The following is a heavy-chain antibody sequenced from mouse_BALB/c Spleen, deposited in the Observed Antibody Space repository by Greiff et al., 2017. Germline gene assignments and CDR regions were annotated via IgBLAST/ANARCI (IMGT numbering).Heavy chain of an antibody. D-gene: IGHD2-4*01. J-gene: IGHJ3*01. CDR3: ARVYYDYDGGFAY. CDR1: GFTFSSYA. V-gene: IGHV5-6-5*01. CDR2: ISSGGST. Sequence: EVQRVESGGGLVKPGGSLKLSCAASGFTFSSYAMSWVRQTPEKRLEWVASISSGGSTYYPDSVKGRFTISRDNARNILYLQMSSLRSEDTAMYYCARVYYDYDGGFAYWGQGTLVTVSA.